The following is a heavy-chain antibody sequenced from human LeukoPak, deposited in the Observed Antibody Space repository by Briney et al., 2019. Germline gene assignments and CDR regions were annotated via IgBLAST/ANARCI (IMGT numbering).Heavy chain of an antibody. V-gene: IGHV3-64*01. CDR3: AKDGAWLRFDD. D-gene: IGHD5-12*01. CDR2: ISSNGGST. J-gene: IGHJ4*02. CDR1: GFTFSSYA. Sequence: GGSLRLSCAASGFTFSSYAMHWVRQAPGKGLEYVSAISSNGGSTYYANSVKGRFTISRDNSKNTLYLQMNNLRAEDTDVYYCAKDGAWLRFDDWGQGILVTVSS.